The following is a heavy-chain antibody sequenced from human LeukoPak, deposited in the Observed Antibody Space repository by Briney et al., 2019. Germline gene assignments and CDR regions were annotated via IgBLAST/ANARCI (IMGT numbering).Heavy chain of an antibody. CDR3: ARGPAAITYYYYYYMDV. D-gene: IGHD2-2*01. J-gene: IGHJ6*03. V-gene: IGHV3-21*01. CDR2: ISSSSSYI. CDR1: GFTFSSYS. Sequence: GGSLRLSCAASGFTFSSYSMNWVRQAPGKGLEWVSSISSSSSYIYYADSVKGRFTISRGNAKNSLYLQMNSLRAEDTAVYYCARGPAAITYYYYYYMDVWGKGTTVTVSS.